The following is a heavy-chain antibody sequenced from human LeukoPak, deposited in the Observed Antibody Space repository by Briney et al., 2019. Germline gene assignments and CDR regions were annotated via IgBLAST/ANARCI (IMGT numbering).Heavy chain of an antibody. J-gene: IGHJ4*02. CDR3: AKDYTIFGVVIPGYYFDY. CDR1: GFTFSSYA. CDR2: ISGSGGST. V-gene: IGHV3-23*01. Sequence: PGGSLRLSCAASGFTFSSYAMSWVRQAPGKGLEWVSAISGSGGSTYYADSVKGRFTISRDNSKNTLYLQMNSLRAEDTAVYYCAKDYTIFGVVIPGYYFDYWGQGTLVTVSS. D-gene: IGHD3-3*01.